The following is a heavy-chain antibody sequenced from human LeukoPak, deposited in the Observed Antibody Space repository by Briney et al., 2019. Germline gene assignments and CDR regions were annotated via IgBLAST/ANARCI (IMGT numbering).Heavy chain of an antibody. CDR2: ISGSGGST. V-gene: IGHV3-23*01. Sequence: HAGGSLRLSCAASGFTFSNYDMSWVRQAPGKGLEWVSAISGSGGSTYYADSVKGRFTISRDNSKNTLYLQMNSLRAEDTAVYYCAKVIFRWQQPDYWGQGTLVTVSS. D-gene: IGHD6-13*01. CDR1: GFTFSNYD. CDR3: AKVIFRWQQPDY. J-gene: IGHJ4*02.